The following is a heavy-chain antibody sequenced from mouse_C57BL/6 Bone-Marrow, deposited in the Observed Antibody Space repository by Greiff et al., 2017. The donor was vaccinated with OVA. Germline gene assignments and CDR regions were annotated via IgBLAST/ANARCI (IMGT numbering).Heavy chain of an antibody. CDR1: GYTFTDYE. V-gene: IGHV1-15*01. CDR3: TRSYSNYYAMDY. Sequence: QVQLQQSGAELVRPGASVTLSCKASGYTFTDYEMHWVKQTPVHGLEWIGAIDPETGGTAYNQKFKGKAILTADKSSSTAYVELRSLTSEDSAVYYCTRSYSNYYAMDYWGQGTSVTVSS. CDR2: IDPETGGT. J-gene: IGHJ4*01. D-gene: IGHD2-5*01.